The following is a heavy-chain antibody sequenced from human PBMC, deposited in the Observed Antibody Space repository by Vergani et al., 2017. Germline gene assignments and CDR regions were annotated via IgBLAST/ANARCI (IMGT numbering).Heavy chain of an antibody. CDR2: ISSSSSYI. J-gene: IGHJ4*02. CDR3: AREAHYCTNGVCYRQPDY. V-gene: IGHV3-21*01. D-gene: IGHD2-8*01. CDR1: GFTFSSYS. Sequence: VQLVESGGGVVQPGRSLRLSCAASGFTFSSYSMNWVRQAPGKGLEWVSSISSSSSYIYYADPVKGRFTITRDNAKNSLYLQMNSLRAEDTAVYYCAREAHYCTNGVCYRQPDYWGQGTLVTVSS.